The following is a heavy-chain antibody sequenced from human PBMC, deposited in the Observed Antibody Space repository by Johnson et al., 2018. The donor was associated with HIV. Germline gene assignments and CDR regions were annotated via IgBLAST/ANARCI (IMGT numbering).Heavy chain of an antibody. CDR3: ARDPSRSPGAFDI. J-gene: IGHJ3*02. V-gene: IGHV3-66*01. Sequence: VQLVESGGGLVQPGGSLRLSCGASGFTLSSNYMSWVRQAPGKGLEWVSVIYSGGSTYYADSVKGRFTISRDNSKNTLDLQMNSLRADDTAVYYCARDPSRSPGAFDIWGQGTMVTVSS. CDR2: IYSGGST. CDR1: GFTLSSNY.